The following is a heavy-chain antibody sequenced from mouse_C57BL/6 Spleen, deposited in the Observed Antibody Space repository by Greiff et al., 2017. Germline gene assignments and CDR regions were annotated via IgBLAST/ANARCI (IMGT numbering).Heavy chain of an antibody. CDR2: IDPSDSYT. CDR3: ARNYDYDVYYFDY. Sequence: QVQLQQPGAELVMPGASVKLSCKASGYTFTSYWMHWVKQRPGQGLEWIGEIDPSDSYTNYNQKFKGKSTLTVDKSSSTAYMQLSSLTSEDSAVYYCARNYDYDVYYFDYWGQGTTLTVSS. V-gene: IGHV1-69*01. CDR1: GYTFTSYW. J-gene: IGHJ2*01. D-gene: IGHD2-4*01.